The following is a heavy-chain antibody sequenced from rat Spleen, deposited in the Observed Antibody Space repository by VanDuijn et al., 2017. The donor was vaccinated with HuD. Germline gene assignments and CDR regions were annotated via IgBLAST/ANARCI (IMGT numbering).Heavy chain of an antibody. V-gene: IGHV3-3*01. D-gene: IGHD1-10*01. J-gene: IGHJ2*01. CDR1: FYSITSSYR. CDR3: GRDNNYKAY. Sequence: EVQLQESGPGLVKPSQSLSLTCSVTFYSITSSYRWSWVRKFPGNKLEWIGYIDSAGSTNYNPSLKSRISITRDTSKNQFFLQVNSVTTEDTATYYCGRDNNYKAYWGQGVMVTVSS. CDR2: IDSAGST.